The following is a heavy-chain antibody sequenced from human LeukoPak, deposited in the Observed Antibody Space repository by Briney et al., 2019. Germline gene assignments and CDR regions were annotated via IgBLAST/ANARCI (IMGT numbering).Heavy chain of an antibody. CDR3: ARHYGDYAHFDY. J-gene: IGHJ4*02. D-gene: IGHD4-17*01. CDR1: GFTFSSYS. CDR2: ISSSSSYI. Sequence: GGSLRLSCAASGFTFSSYSMNWVRQAPGKGVEWVSSISSSSSYIYYADSVKGRFTISRDNAKNSLYLQMNSLRAEDTAVYYCARHYGDYAHFDYWGQGTLVTVSS. V-gene: IGHV3-21*01.